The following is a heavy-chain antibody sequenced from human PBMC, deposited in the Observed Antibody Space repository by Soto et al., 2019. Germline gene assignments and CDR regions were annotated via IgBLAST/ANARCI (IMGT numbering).Heavy chain of an antibody. V-gene: IGHV3-33*01. CDR3: ARDNSWTTMTTFYFDY. J-gene: IGHJ4*02. CDR1: VFTFSSHG. CDR2: IWYDGSTR. Sequence: WGSLRISCVPSVFTFSSHGMRWVRQAPGKGPEWVAVIWYDGSTRYYADSVKGRFTISRDNSKNTLYLQMHSMRAEDTAVYYCARDNSWTTMTTFYFDYWGQGTLVTVSS. D-gene: IGHD4-17*01.